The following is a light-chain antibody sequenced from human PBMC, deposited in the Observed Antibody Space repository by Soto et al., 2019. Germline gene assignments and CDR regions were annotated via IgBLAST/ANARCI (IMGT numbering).Light chain of an antibody. J-gene: IGKJ3*01. CDR3: QQYGSSSFT. V-gene: IGKV3-20*01. CDR1: QSVSSSY. CDR2: GAS. Sequence: EIGLTQSPGTLSLSPGERATLSCRASQSVSSSYLAWYQQIPGQAPRLLIYGASSRATGIPDRFSGSGSGTDFTLTISRLEPEDFAVYYCQQYGSSSFTFGPGTKVAIK.